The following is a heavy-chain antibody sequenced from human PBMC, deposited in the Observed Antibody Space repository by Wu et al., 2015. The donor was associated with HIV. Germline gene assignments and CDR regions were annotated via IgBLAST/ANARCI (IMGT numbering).Heavy chain of an antibody. J-gene: IGHJ3*02. CDR2: FDAEEGET. D-gene: IGHD1-1*01. CDR3: STGLNSYAFDI. V-gene: IGHV1-24*01. Sequence: QVQLVQSGAEVKKPGASVRVSCKVSGYILSKLSTHWVRQAPAKGLEWMGGFDAEEGETIYAQKLQGRVTMTEDTSTDMAYMELSSLKSEDTAMYYCSTGLNSYAFDIWGQGTTVIVSS. CDR1: GYILSKLS.